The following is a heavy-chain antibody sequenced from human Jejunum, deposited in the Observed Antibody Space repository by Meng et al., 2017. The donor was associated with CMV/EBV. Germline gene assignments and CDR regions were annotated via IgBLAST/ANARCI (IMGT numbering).Heavy chain of an antibody. CDR2: IIPFLDVS. CDR1: GDTFRTYT. CDR3: AREANYSFDL. J-gene: IGHJ4*02. V-gene: IGHV1-69*04. Sequence: KVSCKASGDTFRTYTISWVRQAPGQGLEWMGSIIPFLDVSKYAQNFQGRVTFTADKSTNTIYMELSSLRSEDTAVYYCAREANYSFDLWGQGTLVTVSS.